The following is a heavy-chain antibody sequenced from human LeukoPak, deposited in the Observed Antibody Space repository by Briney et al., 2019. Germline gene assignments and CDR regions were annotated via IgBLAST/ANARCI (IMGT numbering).Heavy chain of an antibody. CDR3: TKGSGSSRPYYFDY. J-gene: IGHJ4*02. CDR1: GFTFSSYV. V-gene: IGHV3-23*01. CDR2: LNDNSDST. Sequence: PGGSLRLSCATSGFTFSSYVMSWVRQAPGKGLEWVSALNDNSDSTYYADSVKGRFTISRDNSKNTLYLQMHSLRAEDSAVYYCTKGSGSSRPYYFDYWGQGTLVTVSS. D-gene: IGHD6-6*01.